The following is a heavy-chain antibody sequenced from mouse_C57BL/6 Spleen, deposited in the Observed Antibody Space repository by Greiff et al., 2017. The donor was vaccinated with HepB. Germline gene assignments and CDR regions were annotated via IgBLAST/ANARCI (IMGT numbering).Heavy chain of an antibody. CDR3: ARSLGGSSSYFDY. D-gene: IGHD1-1*01. Sequence: VKLQESGAELVRPGTSVKVSCKASGYAFTNYLIEWVKQRPGQGLEWIGVINPGSGGTNYNEKFKGKATLTADKSSSTAYMQLSSLTSEDSAVYFCARSLGGSSSYFDYWGQGTTLTVSS. CDR2: INPGSGGT. CDR1: GYAFTNYL. J-gene: IGHJ2*01. V-gene: IGHV1-54*01.